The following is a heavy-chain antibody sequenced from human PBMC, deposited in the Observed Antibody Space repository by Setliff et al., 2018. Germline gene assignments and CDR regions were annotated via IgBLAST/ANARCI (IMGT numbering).Heavy chain of an antibody. J-gene: IGHJ5*02. V-gene: IGHV3-33*08. CDR2: IWDDGGNK. D-gene: IGHD3-10*01. CDR3: ARDLIRGAPNWFDP. CDR1: GFTFSTYR. Sequence: PGGSLRLSCAASGFTFSTYRMHWVRQAPGKGLEWVAVIWDDGGNKYHADSVKGRFTISRDNSKDTLYLQMNSLRAEDTAVYYCARDLIRGAPNWFDPWGQGTPVTVSS.